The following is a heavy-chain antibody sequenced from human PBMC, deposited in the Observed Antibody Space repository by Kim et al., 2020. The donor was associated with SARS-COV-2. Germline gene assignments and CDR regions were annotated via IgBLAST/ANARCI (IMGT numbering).Heavy chain of an antibody. CDR1: GFTFDDYA. J-gene: IGHJ3*02. CDR2: ISGDGGST. V-gene: IGHV3-43*02. Sequence: GGSLRLSCADSGFTFDDYAMHWVRQAPGKGLEWVSLISGDGGSTYYADSVKGRFTISRDNSKNSLYLQMNSLRTEDTALYYCAKVALAYHYDSSGWADTFDIWGQGTMVTVSS. CDR3: AKVALAYHYDSSGWADTFDI. D-gene: IGHD3-22*01.